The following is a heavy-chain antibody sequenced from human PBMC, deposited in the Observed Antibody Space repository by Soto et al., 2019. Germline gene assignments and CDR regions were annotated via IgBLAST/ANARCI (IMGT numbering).Heavy chain of an antibody. V-gene: IGHV3-23*01. D-gene: IGHD6-19*01. Sequence: GGSLRLSCAASGFTFSSYAMSWVRQAPGKGLEWVSVISGSGGSTYYADSVKGRFTISRDNSKNTLYLQMNSLRAEYTAVYYCARGGRQWLVTSDFNYWGQGALVTVSS. J-gene: IGHJ4*02. CDR2: ISGSGGST. CDR3: ARGGRQWLVTSDFNY. CDR1: GFTFSSYA.